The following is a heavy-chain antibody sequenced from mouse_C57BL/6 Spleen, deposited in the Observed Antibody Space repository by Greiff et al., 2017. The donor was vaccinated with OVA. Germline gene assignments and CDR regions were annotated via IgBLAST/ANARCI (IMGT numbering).Heavy chain of an antibody. CDR1: GYSITSGYY. Sequence: VQLKESGPGLVKPSQSLSLTCSVTGYSITSGYYWNWIRQFPGNKLEWMGYISYDGSNNYNPSLKNRISITRDTSKNQFFLKLNSVTTEDTATYYCARVSMDYDGAYWGQGTLVTVSA. CDR2: ISYDGSN. CDR3: ARVSMDYDGAY. D-gene: IGHD2-4*01. V-gene: IGHV3-6*01. J-gene: IGHJ3*01.